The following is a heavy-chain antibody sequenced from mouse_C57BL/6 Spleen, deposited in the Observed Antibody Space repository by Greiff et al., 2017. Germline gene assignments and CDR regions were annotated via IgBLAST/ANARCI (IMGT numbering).Heavy chain of an antibody. CDR2: IDPETGGT. D-gene: IGHD2-3*01. J-gene: IGHJ2*01. Sequence: VQRVESGAELVRPGASVTLSCKASGYTFTDYEMHWVKQTPVHGLEWIGAIDPETGGTAYNQKFKGKAILTADKSSSTAYMELRSLTSEDSAVYYCTRFLDGYYFDYWGQGTTLTVSS. V-gene: IGHV1-15*01. CDR1: GYTFTDYE. CDR3: TRFLDGYYFDY.